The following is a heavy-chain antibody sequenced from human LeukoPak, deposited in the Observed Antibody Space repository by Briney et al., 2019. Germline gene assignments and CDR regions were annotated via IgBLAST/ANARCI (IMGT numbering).Heavy chain of an antibody. Sequence: ASVKVSCKASGYTFTSYAMHWVRQAPGQRLEWMGWINAGNGNTKYSQEFQERVTITRDMSTSTAYMELSSLRSEDTAVYYCAADRVDIVATIKGDYYYYYYMDVWGKGTTVTVSS. V-gene: IGHV1-3*03. D-gene: IGHD5-12*01. CDR3: AADRVDIVATIKGDYYYYYYMDV. CDR2: INAGNGNT. CDR1: GYTFTSYA. J-gene: IGHJ6*03.